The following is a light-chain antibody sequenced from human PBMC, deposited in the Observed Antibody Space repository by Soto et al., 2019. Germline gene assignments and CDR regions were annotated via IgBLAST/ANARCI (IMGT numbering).Light chain of an antibody. CDR3: QQYVTYSWT. Sequence: QMSPSPSTLSASVVARVTITCRASQSISSWFAWYQLKPGKAPKLLSDDASSLERGVPSRFSGSGSGTEITLTITSLQPDDCASYYCQQYVTYSWTFGRGTKV. J-gene: IGKJ1*01. V-gene: IGKV1-5*01. CDR2: DAS. CDR1: QSISSW.